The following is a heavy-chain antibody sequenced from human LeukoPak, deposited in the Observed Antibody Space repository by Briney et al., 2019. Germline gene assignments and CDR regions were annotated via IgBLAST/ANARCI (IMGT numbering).Heavy chain of an antibody. Sequence: GSVKVSCKTSGYTFTDYYMHWVRQAAGQGLEWMGRINPTSGGAIYAQKFQGRVTMTRDTSITTAYMELSRLRSDDTAVYYCARYCSSTSCYTYFDYWGQGTLVTVSS. V-gene: IGHV1-2*06. CDR1: GYTFTDYY. J-gene: IGHJ4*02. CDR3: ARYCSSTSCYTYFDY. D-gene: IGHD2-2*02. CDR2: INPTSGGA.